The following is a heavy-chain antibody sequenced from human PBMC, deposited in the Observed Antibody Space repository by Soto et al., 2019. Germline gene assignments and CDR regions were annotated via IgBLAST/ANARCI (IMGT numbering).Heavy chain of an antibody. CDR2: IWYDGSEK. Sequence: PGGSLRLSCAASGFTFSSHGMHWVRQAPGKGLGWVAVIWYDGSEKYYADSVKGRFTISRDNSKNTLFLQMSSLRAEETAVYYCARWGDPKRLDGWGQATTVT. V-gene: IGHV3-33*01. CDR1: GFTFSSHG. D-gene: IGHD3-16*01. CDR3: ARWGDPKRLDG. J-gene: IGHJ6*02.